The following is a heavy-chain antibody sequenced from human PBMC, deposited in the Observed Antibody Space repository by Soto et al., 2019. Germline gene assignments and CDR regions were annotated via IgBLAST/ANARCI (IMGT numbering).Heavy chain of an antibody. CDR1: GYSFTSYW. J-gene: IGHJ4*02. CDR2: IDPSDSYT. CDR3: ARRNPLDLQSDY. Sequence: PGESLKISCKGSGYSFTSYWISWVRQMPGKGLEWMGRIDPSDSYTNYSPSFQGHVTISADKSISTAYLQWSSLKASDTAMYYCARRNPLDLQSDYWGQGTLVTVSS. V-gene: IGHV5-10-1*01. D-gene: IGHD1-1*01.